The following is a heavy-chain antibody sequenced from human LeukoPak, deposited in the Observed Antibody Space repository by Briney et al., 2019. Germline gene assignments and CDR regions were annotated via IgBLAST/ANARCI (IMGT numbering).Heavy chain of an antibody. CDR2: LYDSGST. D-gene: IGHD3-10*01. J-gene: IGHJ6*03. CDR1: GGSIISDS. Sequence: SETLSLTCTVSGGSIISDSWTWIRQPPGKELEWIGYLYDSGSTKYNPSLKSRVTISVDTSESQFSLKVTSVTAADTAVYFCARRGRSPGFAGKFTHYYYMDVWGEGTAVTVSS. V-gene: IGHV4-59*08. CDR3: ARRGRSPGFAGKFTHYYYMDV.